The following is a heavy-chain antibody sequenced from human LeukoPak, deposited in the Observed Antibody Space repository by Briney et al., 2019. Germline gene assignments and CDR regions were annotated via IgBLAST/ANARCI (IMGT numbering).Heavy chain of an antibody. Sequence: SETLSLTCTVSGVSISNNYWSWFRQPPGKGLEWIGYIYYSGSTNYNPSLKSRVTISVDTSKSQFSLKLSSVTAADTAVYYCASHEGFWGQGTLVTVSS. CDR1: GVSISNNY. CDR2: IYYSGST. V-gene: IGHV4-59*01. J-gene: IGHJ4*02. CDR3: ASHEGF.